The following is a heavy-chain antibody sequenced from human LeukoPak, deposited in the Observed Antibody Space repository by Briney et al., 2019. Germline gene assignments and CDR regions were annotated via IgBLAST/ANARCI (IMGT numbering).Heavy chain of an antibody. CDR3: ARDNSVGDNAWWFDP. Sequence: ASVKVSCKASGYTFTSYYMHWVRQAPGQGLEWMGIINPSGGSTSYAQKFQGRVTMTRDMSTSTVYMELSSLRSEDTAIYYCARDNSVGDNAWWFDPWGQGTLVTVSS. V-gene: IGHV1-46*01. D-gene: IGHD1-26*01. CDR1: GYTFTSYY. CDR2: INPSGGST. J-gene: IGHJ5*02.